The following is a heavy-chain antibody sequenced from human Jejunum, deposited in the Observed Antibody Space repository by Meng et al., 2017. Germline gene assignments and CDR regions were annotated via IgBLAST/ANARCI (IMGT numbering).Heavy chain of an antibody. J-gene: IGHJ4*02. CDR2: IYYSGST. V-gene: IGHV4-39*01. D-gene: IGHD3-10*01. CDR3: ARHDLFTI. CDR1: GGSINSGSYF. Sequence: QLQLQESGPGLVKPSETLSLTCTLSGGSINSGSYFWGWVRQSPGKGLEWIGSIYYSGSTYYNPSLKSRVTISVDTSKNQFSLKLSSVTAADTAVYYCARHDLFTIWGQGTLFTVSS.